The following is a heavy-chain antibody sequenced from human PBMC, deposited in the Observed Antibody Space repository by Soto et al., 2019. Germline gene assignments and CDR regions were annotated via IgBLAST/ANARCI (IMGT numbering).Heavy chain of an antibody. CDR2: ISGSGGST. Sequence: GSLRLACAASGFTFISYAMSCVRQSPGKGLEWVSAISGSGGSTYYADSVKGRFTVSRDNAKNSLYLQMNSLRAEDTAVYYCAKLITTAAAGTVDYWGLGTLVTVSS. V-gene: IGHV3-23*01. CDR1: GFTFISYA. J-gene: IGHJ4*02. D-gene: IGHD6-13*01. CDR3: AKLITTAAAGTVDY.